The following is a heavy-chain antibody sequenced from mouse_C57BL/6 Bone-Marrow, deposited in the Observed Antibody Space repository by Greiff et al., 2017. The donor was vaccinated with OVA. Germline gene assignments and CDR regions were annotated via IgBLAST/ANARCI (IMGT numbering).Heavy chain of an antibody. CDR3: ARKSDYYGSSELAY. CDR1: GFTFSSYA. J-gene: IGHJ3*01. V-gene: IGHV5-4*03. D-gene: IGHD1-1*01. CDR2: LIDGGSYT. Sequence: EVKLMESGGGLVKPGGSLKLSCAASGFTFSSYAMPWVRQTPEKGLEWVASLIDGGSYTYYPDNLKGRFTITRDNAKNTLYLQMSQLKSADTAMYYCARKSDYYGSSELAYWGQGTLVTVSA.